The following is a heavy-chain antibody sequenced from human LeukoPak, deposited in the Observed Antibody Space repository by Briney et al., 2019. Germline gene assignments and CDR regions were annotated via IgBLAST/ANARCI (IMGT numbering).Heavy chain of an antibody. D-gene: IGHD6-6*01. CDR3: ARDSFEYSSSTSYYYYYMDV. J-gene: IGHJ6*03. V-gene: IGHV1-2*02. Sequence: ASVRVSCKASGYTFTGYYMHWVRQAPGQGLEWMGWINPNSGGTNYAQKFQGRVTMTRDTSISTAYMELSRLRSDDTAVYYCARDSFEYSSSTSYYYYYMDVWGKGTTVTVSS. CDR1: GYTFTGYY. CDR2: INPNSGGT.